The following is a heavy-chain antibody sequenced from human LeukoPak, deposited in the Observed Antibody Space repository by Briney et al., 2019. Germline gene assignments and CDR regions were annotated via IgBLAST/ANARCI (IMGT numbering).Heavy chain of an antibody. J-gene: IGHJ4*02. CDR2: INHSGST. CDR3: ARGSEGDYFDY. V-gene: IGHV4-34*01. Sequence: SETLSLTCAVYGGSFSGYYWSWIRQPPGKGLEWIGEINHSGSTNYNPSLKSRVTISVDTSKNQFSLKLSSVTAADTAVYYCARGSEGDYFDYWGQGTLVTVSS. CDR1: GGSFSGYY. D-gene: IGHD1-14*01.